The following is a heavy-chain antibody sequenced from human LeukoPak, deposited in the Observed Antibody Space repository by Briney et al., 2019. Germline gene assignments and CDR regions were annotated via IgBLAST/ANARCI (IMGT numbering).Heavy chain of an antibody. D-gene: IGHD2-21*01. Sequence: GGSLRLSCAASGFTFSNAWMSWVRQAPGKGLEWVGRIKSKTDGGTKDYAAPVKGRFTISRDDSKNTLYLQMNSLKTEGTAVYYCTTVFPPDDAFDIWGQGTMVTVSS. V-gene: IGHV3-15*01. CDR2: IKSKTDGGTK. CDR3: TTVFPPDDAFDI. CDR1: GFTFSNAW. J-gene: IGHJ3*02.